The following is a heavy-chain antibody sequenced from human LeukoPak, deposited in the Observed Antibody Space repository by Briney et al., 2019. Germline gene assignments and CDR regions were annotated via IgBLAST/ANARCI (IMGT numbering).Heavy chain of an antibody. CDR3: ARVGGYVEQPPR. D-gene: IGHD6-13*01. J-gene: IGHJ4*02. Sequence: SQTLSLTCTVSGGSISSGSYYWSWIRQPAGKGLEWIGRIYTSGSTNYNPSLKSRVTISVDTSKNQFSLKLSSVTAADTAVYYCARVGGYVEQPPRWGQGTLVTVSS. CDR1: GGSISSGSYY. CDR2: IYTSGST. V-gene: IGHV4-61*02.